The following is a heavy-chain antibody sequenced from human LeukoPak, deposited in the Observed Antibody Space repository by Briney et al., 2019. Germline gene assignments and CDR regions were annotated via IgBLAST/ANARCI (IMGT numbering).Heavy chain of an antibody. Sequence: GGSLRLSCAASGFTFSSYGMHWVRQAPGKGLEWVAVIWYDGSNKYYADSVKGRFTISRDNSKNTLYLQMNSLRAEDTAVYYCARAPESYWYFDLWGRGTLVTVSS. CDR2: IWYDGSNK. J-gene: IGHJ2*01. D-gene: IGHD1-14*01. V-gene: IGHV3-33*01. CDR1: GFTFSSYG. CDR3: ARAPESYWYFDL.